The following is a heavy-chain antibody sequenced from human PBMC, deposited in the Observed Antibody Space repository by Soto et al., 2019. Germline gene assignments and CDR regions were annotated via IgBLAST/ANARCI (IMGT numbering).Heavy chain of an antibody. Sequence: GGSLRLSCAASGFTFSSYAISWVRQAPGKGLEWVSAISGSGGSTYYADSVKGRFTISRDNSKNTLYLQMNSLRAEDTAVYYCAKDVSVATWGDFVYWGQGTLVTVSS. CDR1: GFTFSSYA. CDR2: ISGSGGST. CDR3: AKDVSVATWGDFVY. V-gene: IGHV3-23*01. D-gene: IGHD5-12*01. J-gene: IGHJ4*02.